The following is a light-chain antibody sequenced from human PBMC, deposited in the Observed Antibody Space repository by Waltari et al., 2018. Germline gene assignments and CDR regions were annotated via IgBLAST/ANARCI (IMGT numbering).Light chain of an antibody. CDR2: GAS. J-gene: IGKJ1*01. CDR1: QSVSDSY. V-gene: IGKV3-20*01. Sequence: EIVLTQSPGTLSLSPGERATLSCRASQSVSDSYLAWYQQRPGQAPRLLIYGASSRATYIPDRVSGSESGTDFTLTISRLEPEDSAVYYCQQYSSSPRAWTFGQGTKVEIK. CDR3: QQYSSSPRAWT.